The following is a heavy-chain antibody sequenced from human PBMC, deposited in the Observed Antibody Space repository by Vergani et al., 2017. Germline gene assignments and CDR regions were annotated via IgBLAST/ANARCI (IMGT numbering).Heavy chain of an antibody. CDR3: ARGPKDYCEVFGGLTIDP. Sequence: QVQLVQSGAEVKKPGASVKVSCKASGYTFTSYYMHWVRQAPGQGLEWMGIINPSGGSTSYAQKFQGRVTMTRDTSTSTVYMELSSLRSEDTAVYYCARGPKDYCEVFGGLTIDPWGQGTLVTVSS. D-gene: IGHD3-3*01. J-gene: IGHJ5*02. CDR1: GYTFTSYY. CDR2: INPSGGST. V-gene: IGHV1-46*03.